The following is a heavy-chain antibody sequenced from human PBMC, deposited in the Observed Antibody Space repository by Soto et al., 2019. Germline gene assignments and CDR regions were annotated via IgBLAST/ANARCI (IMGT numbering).Heavy chain of an antibody. CDR3: AWDTTY. CDR2: ILPYLDIT. D-gene: IGHD1-1*01. J-gene: IGHJ4*02. Sequence: QVHLVQSGAEVKKPGSSVKVSCRASGSTFGTYTVSWVRQAPGQGLEWMGRILPYLDITDYAQRFQGRFTIAADKSTTTAFMELNHLKYAGTAVYFCAWDTTYWGKGTLVTVS. V-gene: IGHV1-69*02. CDR1: GSTFGTYT.